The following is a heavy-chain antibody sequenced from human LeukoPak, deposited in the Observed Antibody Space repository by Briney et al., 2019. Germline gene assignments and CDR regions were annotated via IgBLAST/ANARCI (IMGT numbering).Heavy chain of an antibody. CDR1: SGLVSSDY. D-gene: IGHD6-6*01. Sequence: SETLSLTCTVYSGLVSSDYWTWIRQPPGKGLEWVGYIYYSGSSDYNPSLKSRVTMSVDTSNNQFSLRLSSVTAADTAVYYCARLPGVYSPLDPWGQGTLVTVSS. CDR3: ARLPGVYSPLDP. V-gene: IGHV4-59*02. CDR2: IYYSGSS. J-gene: IGHJ5*02.